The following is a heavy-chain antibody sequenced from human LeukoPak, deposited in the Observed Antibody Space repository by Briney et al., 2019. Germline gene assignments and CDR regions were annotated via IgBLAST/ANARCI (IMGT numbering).Heavy chain of an antibody. CDR3: ARDYYYDSSGYYYEGFGAPYFDY. CDR1: GFTFSTYW. J-gene: IGHJ4*02. CDR2: ISSSSSYI. D-gene: IGHD3-22*01. V-gene: IGHV3-21*01. Sequence: GGSLRLSCAASGFTFSTYWMSWVRQAPGKGLEWVSSISSSSSYIYYADSVKGRFTISRDNAKNSLYLQMNSLRAEDTAVYYCARDYYYDSSGYYYEGFGAPYFDYWGQGTLVTVSS.